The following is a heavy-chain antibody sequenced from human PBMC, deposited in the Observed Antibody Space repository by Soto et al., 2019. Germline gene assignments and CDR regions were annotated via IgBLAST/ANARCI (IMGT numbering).Heavy chain of an antibody. V-gene: IGHV3-9*01. J-gene: IGHJ4*02. CDR1: GLTFDYYA. D-gene: IGHD3-22*01. CDR2: ISWNSNSI. Sequence: PGGSLRLSCAASGLTFDYYAMHWVRQSPGKGLEWVSGISWNSNSIGYADSVKGRFTISRDNAKNSLYLQMNSLRAEDTALYYCTKGENYYDSTNYYVDSWGQGTLVTVSS. CDR3: TKGENYYDSTNYYVDS.